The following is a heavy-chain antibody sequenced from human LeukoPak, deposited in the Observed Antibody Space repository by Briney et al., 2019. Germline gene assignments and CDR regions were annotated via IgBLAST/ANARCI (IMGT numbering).Heavy chain of an antibody. CDR3: ARVDSGYSGYGDFDY. Sequence: SSETLSLTCTVSGGSISSYYWSWIRQPPGKGLEWIGEINHSGSTNYNPSLKSRVTISVDTSKNQFSLKLSSVTAADTAVYYCARVDSGYSGYGDFDYWGQGTLVTVSS. J-gene: IGHJ4*02. CDR2: INHSGST. V-gene: IGHV4-34*01. D-gene: IGHD5-12*01. CDR1: GGSISSYY.